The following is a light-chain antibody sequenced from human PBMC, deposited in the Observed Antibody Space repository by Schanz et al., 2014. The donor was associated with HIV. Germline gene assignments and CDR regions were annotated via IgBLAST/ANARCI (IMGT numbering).Light chain of an antibody. J-gene: IGKJ4*01. CDR1: QSIVAW. Sequence: DIQLTQSPSTLSASIGDKVTITCRASQSIVAWLAWYQQKPGQGPHLLISRASDLQSGVPSRFSGSGSGTEFKLTNTSLQSDDVGTYCGQHYERYSQISFGGGT. CDR3: QHYERYSQIS. V-gene: IGKV1-5*03. CDR2: RAS.